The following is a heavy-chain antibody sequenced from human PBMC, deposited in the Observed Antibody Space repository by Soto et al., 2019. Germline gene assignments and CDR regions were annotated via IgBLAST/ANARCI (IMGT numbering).Heavy chain of an antibody. CDR2: INPSGGST. Sequence: ASVKVSCKASGYTFTSYYMHWVRQAPGQGLEWMGIINPSGGSTSYAQKFQGRVTMTRDTSTSTVYMELSSLRSEDTAVYYCTRGRHYYDSSGYHGYWGQGTLVTVSS. J-gene: IGHJ4*02. V-gene: IGHV1-46*01. CDR3: TRGRHYYDSSGYHGY. CDR1: GYTFTSYY. D-gene: IGHD3-22*01.